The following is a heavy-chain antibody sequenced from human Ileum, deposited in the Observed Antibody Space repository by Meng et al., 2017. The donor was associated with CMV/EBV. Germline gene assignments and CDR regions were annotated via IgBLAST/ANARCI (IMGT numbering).Heavy chain of an antibody. CDR3: ARGYGTKCFDY. Sequence: SCAISGFTFSDYYFIWTRQAPGKGLEWVSDISSSGSTIYYADSVKGRFTISRDNAKNSLFLQMNSLRAEDTAVYYCARGYGTKCFDYWGQGTLVTVSS. V-gene: IGHV3-11*04. J-gene: IGHJ4*02. D-gene: IGHD2-8*01. CDR1: GFTFSDYY. CDR2: ISSSGSTI.